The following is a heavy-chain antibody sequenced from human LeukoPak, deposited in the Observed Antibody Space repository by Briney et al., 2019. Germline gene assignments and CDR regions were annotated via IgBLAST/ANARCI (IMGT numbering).Heavy chain of an antibody. CDR3: AKDLRLVTPGLIDY. V-gene: IGHV3-53*01. Sequence: GGSLRLSCAASGFIFSSAWMSWVRQAPGKGLEWVSVIYSGGSTYYADSVKGRFTISRDNSKNTLYLQMNSLRAEDTAVYYCAKDLRLVTPGLIDYWGQGTLVTVSS. D-gene: IGHD4-23*01. J-gene: IGHJ4*02. CDR1: GFIFSSAW. CDR2: IYSGGST.